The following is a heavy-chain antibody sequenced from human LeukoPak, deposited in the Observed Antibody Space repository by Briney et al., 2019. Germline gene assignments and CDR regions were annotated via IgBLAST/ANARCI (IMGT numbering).Heavy chain of an antibody. CDR3: ARGHWGLDY. CDR2: IYNGGDTI. Sequence: GGSLRLSCATSGFTFSDHYMTWIRQAPGKGLETVSYIYNGGDTIYYADSVRGRFTISGDNAESSLYLQMNSLRAEDTAVYYCARGHWGLDYWGRGTLVTVSS. D-gene: IGHD7-27*01. CDR1: GFTFSDHY. J-gene: IGHJ4*02. V-gene: IGHV3-11*04.